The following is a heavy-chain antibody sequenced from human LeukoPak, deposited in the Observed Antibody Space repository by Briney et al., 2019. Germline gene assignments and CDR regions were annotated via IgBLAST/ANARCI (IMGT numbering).Heavy chain of an antibody. Sequence: PGRSLRLSCAASGFIFSSYAMHWVRQAPGKGLEWVAVISYDGSNKYYADSVKGRFTISRDNSKNTLYLQMNSLRAEDTAVYYCAKDYSVVGATDYWGQGTLVTVSS. J-gene: IGHJ4*02. D-gene: IGHD1-26*01. V-gene: IGHV3-30*04. CDR1: GFIFSSYA. CDR2: ISYDGSNK. CDR3: AKDYSVVGATDY.